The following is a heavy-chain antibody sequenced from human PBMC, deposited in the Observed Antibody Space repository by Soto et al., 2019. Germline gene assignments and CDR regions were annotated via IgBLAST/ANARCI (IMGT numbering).Heavy chain of an antibody. CDR1: EFIFSNYP. CDR2: ISDAGDTT. CDR3: AADIGVRVAGMDV. Sequence: GGSLRPSCTASEFIFSNYPMSWVRQAPGKGLEWVSTISDAGDTTTYADSVEGRFTISRDNSRNTLFLQMSSLRADDTAVYYCAADIGVRVAGMDVWGQGTTVTVSS. D-gene: IGHD2-15*01. J-gene: IGHJ6*02. V-gene: IGHV3-23*01.